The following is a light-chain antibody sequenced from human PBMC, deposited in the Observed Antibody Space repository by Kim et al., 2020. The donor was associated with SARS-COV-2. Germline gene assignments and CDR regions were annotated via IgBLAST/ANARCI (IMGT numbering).Light chain of an antibody. CDR1: SSDIGGYNY. Sequence: QSALTQPPSASGSPGQSVTISCTGTSSDIGGYNYVSWYQQHPGKAPKLMISEVAKRPSGVPDRFSGSKSGNTASLTVSGLQAEDEADYYCSAYAGNNNFVIFGGGTQLTVL. V-gene: IGLV2-8*01. J-gene: IGLJ2*01. CDR3: SAYAGNNNFVI. CDR2: EVA.